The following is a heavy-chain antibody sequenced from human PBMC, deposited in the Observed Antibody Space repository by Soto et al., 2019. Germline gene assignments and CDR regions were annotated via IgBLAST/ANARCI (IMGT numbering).Heavy chain of an antibody. Sequence: ERSLRLSCASSVFTFSSYSMNWVRQAPGKGPEWVANISRSSSDKYYADSVKGRFTISRDNAKNSLFLQMNNLRAEDTAVYYCASLGRHGWGQGTTVTVSS. V-gene: IGHV3-21*01. CDR3: ASLGRHG. D-gene: IGHD3-16*01. CDR1: VFTFSSYS. J-gene: IGHJ6*02. CDR2: ISRSSSDK.